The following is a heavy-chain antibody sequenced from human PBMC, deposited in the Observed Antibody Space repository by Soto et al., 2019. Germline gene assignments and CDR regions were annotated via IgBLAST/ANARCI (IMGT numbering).Heavy chain of an antibody. CDR2: INSNGGST. CDR1: GFTFSTFS. D-gene: IGHD3-3*01. J-gene: IGHJ3*02. V-gene: IGHV3-64*01. CDR3: ARGFDFWSGYYPDGAFDI. Sequence: GALRLSCSASGFTFSTFSMHWFRHAPGKGLESVSGINSNGGSTYYGNSVKGRFTISRDNSKNTLYLQMCSLRPEDMAVYYCARGFDFWSGYYPDGAFDIWGQGTLVTVSS.